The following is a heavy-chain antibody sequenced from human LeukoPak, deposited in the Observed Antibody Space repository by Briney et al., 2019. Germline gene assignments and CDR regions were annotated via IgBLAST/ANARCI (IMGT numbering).Heavy chain of an antibody. CDR3: ERATGTMIVDN. J-gene: IGHJ4*02. CDR1: GGSFSGDY. V-gene: IGHV4-34*01. CDR2: INHSGST. Sequence: TPSETLSLTCAVYGGSFSGDYWSWIRQPPGKGREWIGEINHSGSTNYNPSLKSRVTISVDTSKNHFSLKLSSVTAADTAVYYCERATGTMIVDNWGQGTLVTVSS. D-gene: IGHD3-22*01.